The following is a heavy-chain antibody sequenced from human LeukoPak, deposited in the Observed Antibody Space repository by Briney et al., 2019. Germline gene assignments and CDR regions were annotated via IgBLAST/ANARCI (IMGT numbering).Heavy chain of an antibody. CDR3: AREQYYYGSGSYYSWFDP. CDR1: GFTFSSYW. CDR2: IKQDGSEK. J-gene: IGHJ5*02. D-gene: IGHD3-10*01. V-gene: IGHV3-7*01. Sequence: GGSLRLSRAASGFTFSSYWMSWVRQAPGKGLEWVANIKQDGSEKYYVDSVKGRFTISRDNAKNSLYLQMNSLRAEDTAVYYCAREQYYYGSGSYYSWFDPWGQGTLVTVSS.